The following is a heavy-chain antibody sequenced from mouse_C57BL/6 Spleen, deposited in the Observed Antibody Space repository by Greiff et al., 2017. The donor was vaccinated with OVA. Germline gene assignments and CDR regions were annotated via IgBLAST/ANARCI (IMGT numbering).Heavy chain of an antibody. Sequence: VQLQQPGAELVMPGASVKLSCKASGYTFTSYWMHWVKQRPGQGLEWIGEIDPSDSYTNYNQKFKGKSTLTVDKSSSTAYMQLSSLTSEDSAVYYCARGQYYGSSYYFGYWGQGTTLTVAS. CDR1: GYTFTSYW. D-gene: IGHD1-1*01. CDR2: IDPSDSYT. CDR3: ARGQYYGSSYYFGY. V-gene: IGHV1-69*01. J-gene: IGHJ2*01.